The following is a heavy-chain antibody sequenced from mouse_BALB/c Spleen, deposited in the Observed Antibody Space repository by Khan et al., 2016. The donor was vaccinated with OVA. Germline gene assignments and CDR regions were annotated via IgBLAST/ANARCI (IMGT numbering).Heavy chain of an antibody. CDR2: ISSVAYSI. CDR3: VRGGFAY. Sequence: EVELVESGGGLVQPGGSRKLSCAASGFTFIDYGMAWVRQTPWKGPEWIAFISSVAYSIYYADTVTGRFTISRENAKNTLYLEMSSLRSDDTAMYYCVRGGFAYWGQGTLVTVSA. CDR1: GFTFIDYG. J-gene: IGHJ3*01. V-gene: IGHV5-15*02.